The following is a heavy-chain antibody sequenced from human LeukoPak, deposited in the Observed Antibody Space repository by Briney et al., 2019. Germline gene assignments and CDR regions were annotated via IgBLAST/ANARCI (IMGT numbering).Heavy chain of an antibody. CDR2: ISYSGST. D-gene: IGHD3-16*01. CDR1: GGSITTTITY. CDR3: VAKRVYDYYYYGMDV. V-gene: IGHV4-39*01. J-gene: IGHJ6*02. Sequence: SETLSLTCTVSGGSITTTITYWGWIRQPPGKGLEWIGSISYSGSTYYNPSLKSRVTIFVDTAKNQFSLKLSSVTAADTAVYYCVAKRVYDYYYYGMDVWGQGTTVTVSS.